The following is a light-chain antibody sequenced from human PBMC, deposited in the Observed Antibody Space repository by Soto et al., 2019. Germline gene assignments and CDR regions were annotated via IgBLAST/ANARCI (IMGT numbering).Light chain of an antibody. V-gene: IGKV3-15*01. Sequence: MTQSPSTLSGSVGDRVTLTGRASQTISSWLAWYQQKPGQAPRLLIYGVSTRATGVPTRFSGSVSGTEFTLTISSLQSEDFAVYYCQQYNNWPPTFGQGTKVHIK. CDR2: GVS. CDR1: QTISSW. J-gene: IGKJ1*01. CDR3: QQYNNWPPT.